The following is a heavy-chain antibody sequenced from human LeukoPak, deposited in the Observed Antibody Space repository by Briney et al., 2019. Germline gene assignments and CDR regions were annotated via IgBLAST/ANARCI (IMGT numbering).Heavy chain of an antibody. Sequence: PSETLSLTCAVSGYSISSGYYWGWIRQPPGKGLEWIGSIYYSGSTYYNPSLKSRVTISVDTSKNQFSLKLSSVTAADTAVYYCASHAVNYDFWSGYPGGVDYWGQGTLVTVSS. J-gene: IGHJ4*02. D-gene: IGHD3-3*01. CDR2: IYYSGST. CDR3: ASHAVNYDFWSGYPGGVDY. CDR1: GYSISSGYY. V-gene: IGHV4-38-2*01.